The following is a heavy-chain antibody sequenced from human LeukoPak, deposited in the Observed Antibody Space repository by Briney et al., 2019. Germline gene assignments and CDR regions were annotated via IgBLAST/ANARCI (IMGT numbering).Heavy chain of an antibody. CDR2: ISSSGSTI. Sequence: AGGSLRLSCAASGFTFSSYAMSWVRQAPGKGLEWVSYISSSGSTIYYADSVKGRFPISRDNAKNSLYLQMNSLRAEDTAVYYCAELGITMIGGVWGKGTTVTISS. CDR1: GFTFSSYA. J-gene: IGHJ6*04. V-gene: IGHV3-48*03. D-gene: IGHD3-10*02. CDR3: AELGITMIGGV.